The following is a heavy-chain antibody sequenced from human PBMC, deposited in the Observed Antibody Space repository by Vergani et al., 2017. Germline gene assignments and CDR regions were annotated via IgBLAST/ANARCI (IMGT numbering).Heavy chain of an antibody. CDR1: GYTFSNYY. CDR3: ARGDYGILTGYRY. J-gene: IGHJ4*02. D-gene: IGHD3-9*01. CDR2: INPIGGHT. V-gene: IGHV1-46*03. Sequence: QVQVVQSGAEVQKSGASVKVSCQTSGYTFSNYYMHWVRQAPGQGLEWMGIINPIGGHTNYAQKFQGRVTMTRDTSTSTVYMELSSLRSEDTAIYYCARGDYGILTGYRYWGQGTLVTVSA.